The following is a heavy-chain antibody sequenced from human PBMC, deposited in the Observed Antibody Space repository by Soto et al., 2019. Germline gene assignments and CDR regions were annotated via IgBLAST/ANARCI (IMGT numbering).Heavy chain of an antibody. V-gene: IGHV4-39*01. D-gene: IGHD3-10*01. CDR1: GGSSVGSGGY. CDR2: IYYSGST. Sequence: ASETLCVRWSVAGGSSVGSGGYWGWIRQPPGKGLEWIGSIYYSGSTYYNPSLKSRVTISVDTSKNQFSLKLSSVTAADTAVYYCARQGGVLWFGELFDYWGQGTLVTVSS. CDR3: ARQGGVLWFGELFDY. J-gene: IGHJ4*02.